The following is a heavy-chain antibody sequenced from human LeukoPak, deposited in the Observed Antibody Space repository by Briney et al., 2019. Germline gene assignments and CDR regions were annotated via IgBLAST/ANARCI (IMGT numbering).Heavy chain of an antibody. D-gene: IGHD5-18*01. CDR1: GYTFTSYY. J-gene: IGHJ4*02. CDR3: ARDVAGYSYGYGY. V-gene: IGHV1-46*01. CDR2: INPSGGST. Sequence: ASVKVSCKASGYTFTSYYMHWVRQAPGQGLEWMGIINPSGGSTSYAQKLQGRVTMTRDMSTSTVYMELSSLRSENTAVYYCARDVAGYSYGYGYWGQGTLVTVSS.